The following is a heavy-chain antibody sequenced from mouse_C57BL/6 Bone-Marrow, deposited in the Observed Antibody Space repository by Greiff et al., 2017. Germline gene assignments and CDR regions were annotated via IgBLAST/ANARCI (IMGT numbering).Heavy chain of an antibody. V-gene: IGHV3-6*01. Sequence: EVKLMESGPGLVKPSQSLSLTCSVTGYSITSGYYWNWIRQFPGNKLEWMGYISYDGSNNYNPSLKNRISITRDTSKNQFFLKLNSVTTEDTATYYCARDRDAMDYWGQGTSVTVSS. D-gene: IGHD3-3*01. J-gene: IGHJ4*01. CDR2: ISYDGSN. CDR1: GYSITSGYY. CDR3: ARDRDAMDY.